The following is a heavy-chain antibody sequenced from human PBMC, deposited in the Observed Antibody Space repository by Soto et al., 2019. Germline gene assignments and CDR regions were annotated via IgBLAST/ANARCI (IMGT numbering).Heavy chain of an antibody. V-gene: IGHV3-9*01. CDR1: GFTFDDHA. CDR2: ISWNSANI. Sequence: EVQLVESGGGLVQPGRSLRLSCAASGFTFDDHAMHWVRQVPGKGLEWVSAISWNSANIGYADSVKGRFTISRDNAKSSLYLQMTRLRPEGTALYDWARYFLGGEHPFYNNMDVWGQGTTVTVSS. D-gene: IGHD1-1*01. J-gene: IGHJ6*02. CDR3: ARYFLGGEHPFYNNMDV.